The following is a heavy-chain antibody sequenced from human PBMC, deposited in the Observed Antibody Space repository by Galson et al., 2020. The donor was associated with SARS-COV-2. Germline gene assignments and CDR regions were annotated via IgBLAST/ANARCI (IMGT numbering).Heavy chain of an antibody. J-gene: IGHJ6*02. D-gene: IGHD2-2*01. V-gene: IGHV4-61*02. CDR2: IYTSGST. CDR1: GGSISSGSYY. CDR3: ARDRVACTSTSCYSYYYYYGVDV. Sequence: SETLSLTCTVSGGSISSGSYYWSWIRQTAGKGLEWIGRIYTSGSTNYNPSLKSRVTISVDTSKNQFSLKLNSVTAADTAVYYCARDRVACTSTSCYSYYYYYGVDVWGQGTTVTVSS.